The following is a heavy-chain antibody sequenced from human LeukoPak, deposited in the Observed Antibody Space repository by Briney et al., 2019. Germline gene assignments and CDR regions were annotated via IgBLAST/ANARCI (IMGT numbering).Heavy chain of an antibody. J-gene: IGHJ3*02. D-gene: IGHD3-10*01. CDR1: GFTFSTYG. Sequence: GGYLRLSSAASGFTFSTYGMSWVRQAPGKGLEWVSTIGGSGVNTNYADSVKCRYTLSRDNVKKTLSLQMNSLRTEDTAVYYCANLKVGAATDAFDIWGQGTMVTVSS. CDR3: ANLKVGAATDAFDI. V-gene: IGHV3-23*01. CDR2: IGGSGVNT.